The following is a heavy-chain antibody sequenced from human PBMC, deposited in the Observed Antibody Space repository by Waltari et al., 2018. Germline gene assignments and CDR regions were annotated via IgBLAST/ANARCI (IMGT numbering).Heavy chain of an antibody. V-gene: IGHV1-3*01. CDR3: ARALGRATLRFDY. CDR2: INAGNGNT. CDR1: GYTFTSYA. D-gene: IGHD5-12*01. Sequence: QVQLVQSGAEVKKPGASVKVSCTASGYTFTSYAMHWVRQAPGQRLEWMGWINAGNGNTKYSQKFQGRVTITRDTSASTAYMELSSLRSEDTAVYYCARALGRATLRFDYWGQGTLVTVSS. J-gene: IGHJ4*02.